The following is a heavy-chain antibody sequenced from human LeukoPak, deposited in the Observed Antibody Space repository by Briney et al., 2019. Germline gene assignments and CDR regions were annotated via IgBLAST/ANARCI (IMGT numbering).Heavy chain of an antibody. J-gene: IGHJ5*02. D-gene: IGHD3-10*01. V-gene: IGHV3-7*01. CDR3: ARDTGSNYYAGWFDP. CDR1: GFTFDDYA. Sequence: PGGSLRLSCAGSGFTFDDYAINWVRQAPGKGLEWVANIKQDGSEKYYVDSVKGRFTVSRDNSKNTLYLQMNSLTAEDTAVYYCARDTGSNYYAGWFDPWGQGVLVAVSS. CDR2: IKQDGSEK.